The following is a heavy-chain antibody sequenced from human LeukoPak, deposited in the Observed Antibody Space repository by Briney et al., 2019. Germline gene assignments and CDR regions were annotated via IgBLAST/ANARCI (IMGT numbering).Heavy chain of an antibody. CDR1: GDSIRSYY. CDR2: IFYSGTP. V-gene: IGHV4-59*08. D-gene: IGHD6-6*01. CDR3: ARAGSSSSSYYYYYMDV. J-gene: IGHJ6*03. Sequence: PSETLSLTCTVSGDSIRSYYWSWIRQPPGKGLEWIGYIFYSGTPNYNPSPKRRVTISLDTSKNQFSLKLNSVNVADTAVYYCARAGSSSSSYYYYYMDVWGKGTTVTVSS.